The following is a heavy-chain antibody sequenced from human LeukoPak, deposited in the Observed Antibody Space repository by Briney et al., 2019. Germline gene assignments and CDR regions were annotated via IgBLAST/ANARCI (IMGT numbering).Heavy chain of an antibody. CDR3: TTKDIVVVVAAKG. J-gene: IGHJ4*02. CDR1: GFTFSNAW. Sequence: PGGSLRLSCAASGFTFSNAWMSWVRQAPGKGLDWVGRIKSKTDGGTTDYAAPVKGRFTISRDDSKNTLYLQMNSLKTEDTAVYYCTTKDIVVVVAAKGWGQGTLVTVSS. D-gene: IGHD2-15*01. CDR2: IKSKTDGGTT. V-gene: IGHV3-15*01.